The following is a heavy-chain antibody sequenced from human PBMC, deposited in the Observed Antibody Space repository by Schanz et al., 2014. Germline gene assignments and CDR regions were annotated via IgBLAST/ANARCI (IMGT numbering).Heavy chain of an antibody. J-gene: IGHJ3*02. Sequence: EVKMVESGGGLVKPGGSLRLSCAASGFNFSSYSLNWVRQAPGKGLEWVSSISYGTSYIYYAESVKGRFTISRDNAKNSLYLQMNGLRAEDTAVYYCARVALPGYGSPRDAFDIWGQGTMVTVSS. V-gene: IGHV3-21*01. CDR3: ARVALPGYGSPRDAFDI. D-gene: IGHD5-18*01. CDR1: GFNFSSYS. CDR2: ISYGTSYI.